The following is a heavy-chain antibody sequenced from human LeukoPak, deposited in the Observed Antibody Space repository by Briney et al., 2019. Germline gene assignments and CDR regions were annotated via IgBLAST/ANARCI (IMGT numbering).Heavy chain of an antibody. CDR3: ARADGSIAVALNFDY. J-gene: IGHJ4*02. CDR1: GFTFSSYW. CDR2: IKQDGSEK. V-gene: IGHV3-7*01. D-gene: IGHD6-19*01. Sequence: GGSLRLSCAASGFTFSSYWMSWVRQAPGKGLEWVANIKQDGSEKYYVDSVKGRFTISRDNAKNSLYLQMNSLRAEDTAVYYCARADGSIAVALNFDYWGQGTLVTVSS.